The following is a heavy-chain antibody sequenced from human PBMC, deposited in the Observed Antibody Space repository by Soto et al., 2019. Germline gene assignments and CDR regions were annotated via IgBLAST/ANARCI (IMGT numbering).Heavy chain of an antibody. CDR2: IYFNGNT. CDR1: AASFSKYY. D-gene: IGHD3-16*01. V-gene: IGHV4-59*01. J-gene: IGHJ4*02. CDR3: ASVTCGGIVLDH. Sequence: PSETLSLTCTVSAASFSKYYWTWIRQPPGKGLEWIGYIYFNGNTKYNPSLEGRLTISIDTSKKEFSLKLTSVTAADAAVYYCASVTCGGIVLDHWGQGTLVTVSS.